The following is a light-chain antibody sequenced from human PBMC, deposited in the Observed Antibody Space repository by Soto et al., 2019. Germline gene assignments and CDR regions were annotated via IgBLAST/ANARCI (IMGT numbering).Light chain of an antibody. Sequence: EVVLTQSPGTLSLSPGERASLSCRASQSVISNYLAWYQQKPGQAPRLLIYGTSRRATGIPDRFSGDGFGTDFTLTISRLEPEDFAVYYCQQYDNSFSFGGGTKVEIK. J-gene: IGKJ4*01. CDR2: GTS. CDR3: QQYDNSFS. CDR1: QSVISNY. V-gene: IGKV3-20*01.